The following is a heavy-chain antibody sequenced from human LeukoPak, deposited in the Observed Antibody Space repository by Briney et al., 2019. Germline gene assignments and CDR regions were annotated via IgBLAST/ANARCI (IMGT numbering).Heavy chain of an antibody. CDR1: GFTFSSYA. Sequence: GGSLRLSCAASGFTFSSYAMSWVRQAPGKGLEWVSAISGSGGSTYYADSVKGRFTISRDNSKNTLYLQMNSLRAEDTAVYYCAKDGGYCSGGSCHKIPRDAFDIWGQGTMVTVSS. CDR3: AKDGGYCSGGSCHKIPRDAFDI. CDR2: ISGSGGST. V-gene: IGHV3-23*01. D-gene: IGHD2-15*01. J-gene: IGHJ3*02.